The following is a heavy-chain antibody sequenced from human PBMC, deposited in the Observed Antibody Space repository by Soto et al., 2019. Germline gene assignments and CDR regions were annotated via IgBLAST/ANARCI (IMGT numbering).Heavy chain of an antibody. CDR2: IYYSGYN. CDR1: GGSISSGDYK. Sequence: QVQLQESGPGLVKTSQTLSLTCTVSGGSISSGDYKWSWIRQPPGKGLEWIGYIYYSGYNYNNPSLKSRVTMSVDTSKNLFSLKLSSVTAADTVVYYCARSDNYVPFEYWGQGTLVTVSS. J-gene: IGHJ4*02. V-gene: IGHV4-30-4*01. D-gene: IGHD4-4*01. CDR3: ARSDNYVPFEY.